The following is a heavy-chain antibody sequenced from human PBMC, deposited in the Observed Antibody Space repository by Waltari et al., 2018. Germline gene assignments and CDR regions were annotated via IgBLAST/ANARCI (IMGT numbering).Heavy chain of an antibody. CDR2: IYYSGDT. CDR3: ATVGVLIPGNVFDI. CDR1: GGSINSGDYY. D-gene: IGHD3-16*01. V-gene: IGHV4-30-4*08. J-gene: IGHJ3*02. Sequence: QVQLQESGSGLVKPSQTLSLICTVPGGSINSGDYYWNWIRQTPGKGLEWIGYIYYSGDTYYNPSLKTRVTMSVDTSKNQFSLNLNSVTATDTAVYYCATVGVLIPGNVFDIWGQGTMVTVSS.